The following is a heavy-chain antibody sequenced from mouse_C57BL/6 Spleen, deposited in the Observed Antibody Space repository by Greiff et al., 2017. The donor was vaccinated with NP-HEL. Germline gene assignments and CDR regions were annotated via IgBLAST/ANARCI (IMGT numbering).Heavy chain of an antibody. CDR1: GFTFSSYG. V-gene: IGHV5-6*01. CDR2: ISSGGSYT. Sequence: EVMLVESGGDLVKPGGSLKLSCAASGFTFSSYGMSWVRQTPDKGLEWVATISSGGSYTYYPASVKGRFTISRDNAKNTLYLQMSRLKSVDTAMYYCARSSNYRGYFDVWGTGTTVTVSS. J-gene: IGHJ1*03. CDR3: ARSSNYRGYFDV. D-gene: IGHD1-1*02.